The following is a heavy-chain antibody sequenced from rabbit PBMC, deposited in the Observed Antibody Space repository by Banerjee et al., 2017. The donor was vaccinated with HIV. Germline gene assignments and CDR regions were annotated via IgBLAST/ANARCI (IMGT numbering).Heavy chain of an antibody. CDR3: ARGGDYAGYGYALNL. J-gene: IGHJ4*01. V-gene: IGHV1S45*01. D-gene: IGHD6-1*01. Sequence: QEQLVESGGGLFQPGGSLALTCKASGFSLSENYAMCWVRQAPGKGLEWIACVGSSGNTYYASWAKGRFTISKTSSTTVTLQMTGLTAADTATYFCARGGDYAGYGYALNLWGPGTLVTVS. CDR2: VGSSGNT. CDR1: GFSLSENYA.